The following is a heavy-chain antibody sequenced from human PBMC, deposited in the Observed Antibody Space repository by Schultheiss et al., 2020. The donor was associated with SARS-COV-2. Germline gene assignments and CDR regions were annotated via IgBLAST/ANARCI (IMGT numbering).Heavy chain of an antibody. D-gene: IGHD3-22*01. V-gene: IGHV5-51*01. J-gene: IGHJ3*02. CDR3: ARREGYYDSSGYYYLGAFDI. CDR1: GYSFTSNW. CDR2: IYPGDSDT. Sequence: GGSLRLSCKGSGYSFTSNWIGWVRQMPGKGLELKGIIYPGDSDTRYSPSFQGQVTISADKSISTAYLQWSSLKASDTAMYYCARREGYYDSSGYYYLGAFDIWGQGTMVTVSS.